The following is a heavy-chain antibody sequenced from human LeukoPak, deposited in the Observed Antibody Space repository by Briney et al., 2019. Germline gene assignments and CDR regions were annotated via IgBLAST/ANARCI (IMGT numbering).Heavy chain of an antibody. CDR2: IKPGGSEK. CDR1: GFTFSNYW. Sequence: GGSLRLSCAASGFTFSNYWMTWVRQGPGKGLEWVANIKPGGSEKYCVDSVKGRFTISRDNSKNTLYVQVNSLGTEDTAAYYCAKGSYYDSSGSFYFDYWGQGTLVTVSS. J-gene: IGHJ4*02. CDR3: AKGSYYDSSGSFYFDY. D-gene: IGHD3-22*01. V-gene: IGHV3-7*03.